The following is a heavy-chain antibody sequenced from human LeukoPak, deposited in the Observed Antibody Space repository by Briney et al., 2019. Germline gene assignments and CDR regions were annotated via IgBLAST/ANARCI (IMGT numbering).Heavy chain of an antibody. CDR3: TRENRPFCPFAF. CDR1: GGSITSYY. V-gene: IGHV4-59*01. Sequence: SETLSLTCTVSGGSITSYYWSRFRQPPGKGLEYIGYIYYTGSTNYNPSLKGRVTISVDTSKNQFSLKLSSVTAADTAVYYCTRENRPFCPFAFWGQGVLVTVSS. J-gene: IGHJ4*02. CDR2: IYYTGST. D-gene: IGHD2/OR15-2a*01.